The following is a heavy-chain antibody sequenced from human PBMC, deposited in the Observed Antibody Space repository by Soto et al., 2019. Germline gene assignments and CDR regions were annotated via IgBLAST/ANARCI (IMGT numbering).Heavy chain of an antibody. CDR3: ASRYSSGWFFDY. CDR2: IYYSGST. D-gene: IGHD6-19*01. CDR1: GGSVSSVSYY. J-gene: IGHJ4*02. Sequence: SETLSLTCTVSGGSVSSVSYYWSWIRQPPGKGLEWIGYIYYSGSTNYNPSLKSRVTISVDTSKNQFSLTLSSVTAADTAVYYCASRYSSGWFFDYWGQGTLVTVSS. V-gene: IGHV4-61*01.